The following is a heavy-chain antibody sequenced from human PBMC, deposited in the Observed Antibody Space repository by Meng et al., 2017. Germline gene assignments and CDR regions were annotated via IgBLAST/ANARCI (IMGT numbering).Heavy chain of an antibody. D-gene: IGHD6-13*01. Sequence: SVNVSCKSSGFTLTGSALQWVRQARGQRLEWIGWIVVGSGNTNYAQKFQERVTITRDMSISTAYMELSSLRSEDTAVYYCAARGGTTNSSSWYDFDYWGQGTLVTVSS. CDR3: AARGGTTNSSSWYDFDY. CDR2: IVVGSGNT. CDR1: GFTLTGSA. J-gene: IGHJ4*02. V-gene: IGHV1-58*01.